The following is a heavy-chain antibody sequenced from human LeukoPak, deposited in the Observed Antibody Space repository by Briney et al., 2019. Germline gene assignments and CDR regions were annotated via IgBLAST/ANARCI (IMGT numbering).Heavy chain of an antibody. J-gene: IGHJ2*01. D-gene: IGHD6-19*01. CDR1: GFTFDDYG. CDR2: INWNGGST. CDR3: AGDLEVAGYWYFDL. Sequence: GGSLRLSCAAAGFTFDDYGMSWVRQAPGKGLEWVPGINWNGGSTGYADSVKGPFTISRDNAKNSLYLQMNSLRAEDTALKYCAGDLEVAGYWYFDLWVRGTLVSVS. V-gene: IGHV3-20*04.